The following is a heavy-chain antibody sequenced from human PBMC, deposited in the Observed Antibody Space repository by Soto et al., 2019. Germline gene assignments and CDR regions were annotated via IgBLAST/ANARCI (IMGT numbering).Heavy chain of an antibody. Sequence: PEETLFLTCAVSSDSISSGNWWSWVRQPPGKGLEWIGEIHYSGSANYNPSLKSRVTISVDKSKNQFTLNLNFVTAANTTVNFCARNQGVPGAEIYNWLHAWGQVTRVTVS. CDR1: SDSISSGNW. J-gene: IGHJ5*02. CDR3: ARNQGVPGAEIYNWLHA. D-gene: IGHD2-2*01. CDR2: IHYSGSA. V-gene: IGHV4-4*01.